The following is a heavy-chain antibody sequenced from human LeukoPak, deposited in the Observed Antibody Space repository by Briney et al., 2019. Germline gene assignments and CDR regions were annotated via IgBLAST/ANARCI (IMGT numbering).Heavy chain of an antibody. CDR1: GYTFTSYD. J-gene: IGHJ5*02. V-gene: IGHV1-8*01. D-gene: IGHD3-9*01. CDR3: ARDPLRYFDWLPRRAPESNWFDP. CDR2: MNPNSGNT. Sequence: GASVKVSCKPSGYTFTSYDINWVPQAPGPGLEWMGWMNPNSGNTGYAQKFQGRVTMTRNTSISTAYMELSSLRSEDTAVYYCARDPLRYFDWLPRRAPESNWFDPWGQGTLVTVSS.